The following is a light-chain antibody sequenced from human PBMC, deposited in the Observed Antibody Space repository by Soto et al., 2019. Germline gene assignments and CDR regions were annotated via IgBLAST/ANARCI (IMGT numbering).Light chain of an antibody. V-gene: IGLV2-14*01. CDR1: SGDIGSYNR. CDR3: SSYTKINASACV. J-gene: IGLJ1*01. Sequence: QSVLTQPASVSGSPGQSITISCTGTSGDIGSYNRVSWYQQHPGKAPKLIIYEVTDRPSGVSNRFSGSKSGNTASLTISGLQAEDEAEYYCSSYTKINASACVFGPGTKVTVL. CDR2: EVT.